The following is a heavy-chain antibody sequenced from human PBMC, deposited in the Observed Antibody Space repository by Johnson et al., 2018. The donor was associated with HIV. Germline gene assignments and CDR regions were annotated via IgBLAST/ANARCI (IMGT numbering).Heavy chain of an antibody. J-gene: IGHJ3*02. D-gene: IGHD3-3*01. CDR3: AKQLYDLNYDFWSGYPI. CDR1: GFTFSSYG. Sequence: QVQLVESGGGVVQPGRSLRLSCAASGFTFSSYGMHWVRQAPGKGLAWVAVIWYDGSNKYYADSVKGRFTLSRDNSKNTLYLQMNSLGAEDTAVYYCAKQLYDLNYDFWSGYPIWGQGTMVTVSS. V-gene: IGHV3-33*06. CDR2: IWYDGSNK.